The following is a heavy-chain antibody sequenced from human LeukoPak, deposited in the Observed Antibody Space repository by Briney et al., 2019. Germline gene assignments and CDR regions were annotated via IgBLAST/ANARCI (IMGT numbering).Heavy chain of an antibody. CDR3: ASLMVRGVIGY. Sequence: PSETLSLTCTVSGYSISSGYYWGWLRQPPGKALEWIGSIYHSGSTFYNPSLKSPVTISVNTSKKHFSPALSSVTAADTAVYYCASLMVRGVIGYWGQGTLVTVSS. D-gene: IGHD3-10*01. CDR1: GYSISSGYY. J-gene: IGHJ4*02. V-gene: IGHV4-38-2*02. CDR2: IYHSGST.